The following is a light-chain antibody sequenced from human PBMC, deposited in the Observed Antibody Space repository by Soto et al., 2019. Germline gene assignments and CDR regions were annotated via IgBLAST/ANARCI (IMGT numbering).Light chain of an antibody. J-gene: IGKJ1*01. CDR3: LQHNSFPRT. Sequence: DIQMTQSPSSLSASVGDRVTITCRASQGIRIDLGWFQQRPGKAPKRLIYGASSLQSGVPSRFSGSGSWTEFTLTISDLQPEDFATYYCLQHNSFPRTFGQGTKVDIK. CDR1: QGIRID. CDR2: GAS. V-gene: IGKV1-17*02.